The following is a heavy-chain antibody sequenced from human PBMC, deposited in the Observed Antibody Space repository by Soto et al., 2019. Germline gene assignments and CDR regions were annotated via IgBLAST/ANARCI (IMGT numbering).Heavy chain of an antibody. CDR2: ISAYNGNT. V-gene: IGHV1-18*01. Sequence: ASVKXSCKASGYTFTXXGXXXVRQAPGQGLEWMGWISAYNGNTNYAQKLQGRVTMTTDTSTSTAYMELRSLRSDDTAVYSCARGLGAPFNDYDILTGSQWYYFNNWGQGTLVTVSS. CDR3: ARGLGAPFNDYDILTGSQWYYFNN. J-gene: IGHJ4*02. CDR1: GYTFTXXG. D-gene: IGHD3-9*01.